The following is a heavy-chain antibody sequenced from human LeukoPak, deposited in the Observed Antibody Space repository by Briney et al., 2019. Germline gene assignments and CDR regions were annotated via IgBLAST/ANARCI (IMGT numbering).Heavy chain of an antibody. J-gene: IGHJ4*02. CDR3: GKGIERGGRYFDY. Sequence: GGSLRLSCAASGFTFSSYAMSWVRQAPGKGLEWVSAIIGSGGSTYYADSVKGRFTISRDNSKNTLYLQMNSLRAEDTAVYYCGKGIERGGRYFDYWGQGTLVTVSS. CDR2: IIGSGGST. CDR1: GFTFSSYA. V-gene: IGHV3-23*01. D-gene: IGHD4-23*01.